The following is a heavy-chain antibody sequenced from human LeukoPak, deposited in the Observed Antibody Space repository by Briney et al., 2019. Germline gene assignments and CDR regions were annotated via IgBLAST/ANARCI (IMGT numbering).Heavy chain of an antibody. Sequence: GGSLRLSCVVSGLTFSSYWMNWVRQAPGKGLEWVANIKPDGSEKFYVDSVKGRFTVSRDNAKNSLYLQMNSLRAEDTALYYCARGASYWGQGTLVTVSS. J-gene: IGHJ4*02. CDR3: ARGASY. CDR2: IKPDGSEK. CDR1: GLTFSSYW. V-gene: IGHV3-7*04.